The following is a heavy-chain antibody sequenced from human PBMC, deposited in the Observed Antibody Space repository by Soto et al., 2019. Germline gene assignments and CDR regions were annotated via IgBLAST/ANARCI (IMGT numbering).Heavy chain of an antibody. D-gene: IGHD5-18*01. CDR2: ISYSVTT. J-gene: IGHJ5*02. V-gene: IGHV4-30-4*01. CDR3: ARGRGYSYGLDP. Sequence: QVQLQESGPGLVKPSQTLSLTCTVSGDSFSSNNNYWSWIPQPPREGLEWIGFISYSVTTSYSPSLKSRVAISLDTSKNQFSLSLSSVTAADTAVYYCARGRGYSYGLDPWGQGTLVTVSS. CDR1: GDSFSSNNNY.